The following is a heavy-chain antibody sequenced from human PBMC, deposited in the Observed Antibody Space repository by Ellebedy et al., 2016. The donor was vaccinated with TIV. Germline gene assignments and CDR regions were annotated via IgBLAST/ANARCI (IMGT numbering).Heavy chain of an antibody. D-gene: IGHD6-13*01. Sequence: PGGSLRLSCAASGFTFSSYAMSWVRQAPGKGLEWVSVISGSGASIYYADSVKGRFTLSRDISKNTLYLQMNSLRADDTAVYYCARSPPVLAAAGYSIAFDFWGQGTTVTVSS. CDR1: GFTFSSYA. J-gene: IGHJ3*01. CDR3: ARSPPVLAAAGYSIAFDF. V-gene: IGHV3-23*01. CDR2: ISGSGASI.